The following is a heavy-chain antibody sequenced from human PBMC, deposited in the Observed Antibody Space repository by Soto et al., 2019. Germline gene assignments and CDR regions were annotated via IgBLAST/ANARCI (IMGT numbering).Heavy chain of an antibody. D-gene: IGHD2-2*01. Sequence: EVQLVESGGGLVQPGGSLRLSCVVSGLTFSNYWMSWVRQAPGKGLEWVANINQDGSESYYVDSVKGRFTIPRDNAKNSRYLQMPSPRAEDTAVYYCARPARECSSPGCANWGQGTLVTVSS. CDR1: GLTFSNYW. V-gene: IGHV3-7*01. J-gene: IGHJ4*02. CDR2: INQDGSES. CDR3: ARPARECSSPGCAN.